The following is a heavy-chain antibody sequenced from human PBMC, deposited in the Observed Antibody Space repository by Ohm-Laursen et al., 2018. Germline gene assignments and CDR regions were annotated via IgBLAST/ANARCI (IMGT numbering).Heavy chain of an antibody. Sequence: GSLRLSCSASGFTFSSHWMSWVRQAPGKGLEWVATIKEDGIVRYYVDFVKGRFTISRDNAKSSLYLQMDSLRAEDTAVYYCARGDSAYGGQGTLVTVSS. CDR3: ARGDSAY. CDR2: IKEDGIVR. J-gene: IGHJ4*02. V-gene: IGHV3-7*01. D-gene: IGHD2-21*02. CDR1: GFTFSSHW.